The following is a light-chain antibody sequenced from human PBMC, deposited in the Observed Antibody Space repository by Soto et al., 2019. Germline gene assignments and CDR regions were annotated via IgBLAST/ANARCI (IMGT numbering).Light chain of an antibody. Sequence: QAVVTQEPSFSVSPGGAGTLTCGVSSGSVSTRYYPSWYQQPPGQSPRTLIYSLSTRSYGCPYRFSGSIVGTIASLTISGAQADDESDYYWVLYMGSGICVFGVGTKRTFL. CDR2: SLS. CDR3: VLYMGSGICV. V-gene: IGLV8-61*01. CDR1: SGSVSTRYY. J-gene: IGLJ3*02.